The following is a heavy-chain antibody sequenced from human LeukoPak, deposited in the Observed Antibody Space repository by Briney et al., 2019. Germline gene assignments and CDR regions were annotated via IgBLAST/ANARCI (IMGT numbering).Heavy chain of an antibody. Sequence: SVKVSCKASGGTFSSYAISWVRQAPGQGLEWMGGIIPIFGTANYAQKFQGRVTITADESTSTAYMELSSLRSEDTAVYYCASSTGSNYYYGMDVWGQGTTVTVSS. D-gene: IGHD1-26*01. CDR3: ASSTGSNYYYGMDV. V-gene: IGHV1-69*13. J-gene: IGHJ6*02. CDR1: GGTFSSYA. CDR2: IIPIFGTA.